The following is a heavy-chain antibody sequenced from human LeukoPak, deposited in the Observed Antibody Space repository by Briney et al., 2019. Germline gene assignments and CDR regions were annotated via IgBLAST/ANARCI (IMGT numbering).Heavy chain of an antibody. CDR2: IYTSGST. Sequence: SETLSLTCTVSGGSLSSYYWSWIRQPAGKGLEWIGRIYTSGSTNYNPSLKSRVTMSVDTSKNQFSLKLSSVTAADTAVYYCAREYPTSGSYDYWGQGTLVTVSS. V-gene: IGHV4-4*07. CDR1: GGSLSSYY. D-gene: IGHD1-26*01. CDR3: AREYPTSGSYDY. J-gene: IGHJ4*02.